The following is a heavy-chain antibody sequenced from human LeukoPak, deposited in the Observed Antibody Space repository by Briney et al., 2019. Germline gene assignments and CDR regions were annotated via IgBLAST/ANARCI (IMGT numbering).Heavy chain of an antibody. Sequence: PSETLSLTCTVSGGSISSYYWSWIRQPPGKGLEWIGYIYYSGSTNYNPSLKSRVTISVDTSKNQFSLKLSSVTAADTAVYYCARTYRDILTGYSYFDYWGQGTLVTVYS. CDR3: ARTYRDILTGYSYFDY. V-gene: IGHV4-59*01. D-gene: IGHD3-9*01. CDR2: IYYSGST. CDR1: GGSISSYY. J-gene: IGHJ4*02.